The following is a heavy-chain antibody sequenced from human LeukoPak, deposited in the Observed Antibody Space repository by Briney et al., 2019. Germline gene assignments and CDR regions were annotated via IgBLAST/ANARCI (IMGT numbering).Heavy chain of an antibody. CDR3: ARDLVDTIMVFDY. J-gene: IGHJ4*02. D-gene: IGHD5-18*01. V-gene: IGHV3-30*03. Sequence: GGSLRLSCAASGFTFSTYGMHWVRQAPGKGLEWAAVISYDVSNKYYADSVKGRFTISRDSSKNTLYLQMNSLRAEDTAVYYCARDLVDTIMVFDYWGQGTLVTVSS. CDR2: ISYDVSNK. CDR1: GFTFSTYG.